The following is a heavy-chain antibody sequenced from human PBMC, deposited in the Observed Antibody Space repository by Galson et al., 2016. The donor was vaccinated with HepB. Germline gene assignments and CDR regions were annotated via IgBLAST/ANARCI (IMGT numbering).Heavy chain of an antibody. CDR2: IWDDGNRK. CDR3: AKAKRGSTNYASDV. D-gene: IGHD1-1*01. CDR1: GFVFRNYG. Sequence: SLRLSCAASGFVFRNYGMHWIRQTPGKGLEWVAIIWDDGNRKYYGDSVKGRFTISRDNSKNTLYLQMNSLIAEDTAVYYCAKAKRGSTNYASDVWGHGTMVPFSS. V-gene: IGHV3-30*02. J-gene: IGHJ3*01.